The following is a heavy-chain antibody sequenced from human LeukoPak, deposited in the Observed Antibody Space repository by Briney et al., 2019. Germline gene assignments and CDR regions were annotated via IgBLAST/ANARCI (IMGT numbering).Heavy chain of an antibody. CDR2: INHSGST. CDR1: GGSFSGYY. J-gene: IGHJ6*03. CDR3: ARHPAGSWYSFSPDYYYYYMDV. V-gene: IGHV4-34*01. D-gene: IGHD6-13*01. Sequence: SSETLSLTCAVYGGSFSGYYWSWIRQPPGKGLEWIGEINHSGSTNYNPSLKSRVTISVDTSKNQFSLKLSSVTAADTAVYYCARHPAGSWYSFSPDYYYYYMDVWGKGTTVTISS.